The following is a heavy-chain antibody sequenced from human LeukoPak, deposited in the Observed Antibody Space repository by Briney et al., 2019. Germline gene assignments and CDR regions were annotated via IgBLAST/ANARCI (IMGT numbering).Heavy chain of an antibody. CDR3: ATDRGWRTSGYYLYYFEY. CDR2: IKHDGSEK. V-gene: IGHV3-7*01. D-gene: IGHD3-3*01. Sequence: GGSLRLSCAASGFIFTNYFMSWVRQAPGKGLEWVASIKHDGSEKYYVDSVRGRFTISRDNTMNSLYLQMSSLRAEDTAVYYCATDRGWRTSGYYLYYFEYWGQGTLATFSS. J-gene: IGHJ4*02. CDR1: GFIFTNYF.